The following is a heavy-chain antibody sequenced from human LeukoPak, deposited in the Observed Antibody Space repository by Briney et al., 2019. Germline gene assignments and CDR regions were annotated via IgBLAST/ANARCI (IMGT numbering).Heavy chain of an antibody. CDR2: INTNGRVM. D-gene: IGHD3-16*01. V-gene: IGHV3-48*03. Sequence: SGGSLRLSCAASGFTFSTYDMNWVRQAPGKGPGWISYINTNGRVMYYADSVKGRFTISRDDAENSLFLQMNGLRAEDTAVYYGARETIGVMGDASDIWGQGTVVTVSS. CDR3: ARETIGVMGDASDI. J-gene: IGHJ3*02. CDR1: GFTFSTYD.